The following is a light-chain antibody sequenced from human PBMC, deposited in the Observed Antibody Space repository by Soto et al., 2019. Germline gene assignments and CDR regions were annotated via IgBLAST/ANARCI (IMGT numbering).Light chain of an antibody. V-gene: IGKV1-33*01. CDR1: QDISNR. CDR3: QQYDNLPIT. J-gene: IGKJ5*01. Sequence: DIQMTQSPSSLSGSVGDRITITCQASQDISNRLNWYHQKPGKAPNLLIYDASNLAAGVPSGFSGSGSGTHFTFTITSLQPEDIGTYYCQQYDNLPITFGQGTRLEIK. CDR2: DAS.